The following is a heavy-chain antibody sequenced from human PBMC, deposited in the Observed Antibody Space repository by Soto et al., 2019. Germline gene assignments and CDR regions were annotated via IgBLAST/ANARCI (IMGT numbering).Heavy chain of an antibody. Sequence: GGSLRLSCAVPGGIFHGYGMHWVRQAPGKGLEWVSAISGSGGSTYYADSVKGRFTISRDNSKNTLYLQMNSLRAEDTAVYYCAKDVPSSGSQRGVPPWGQGTLVTVSS. CDR2: ISGSGGST. V-gene: IGHV3-23*01. CDR3: AKDVPSSGSQRGVPP. CDR1: GGIFHGYG. D-gene: IGHD6-19*01. J-gene: IGHJ5*02.